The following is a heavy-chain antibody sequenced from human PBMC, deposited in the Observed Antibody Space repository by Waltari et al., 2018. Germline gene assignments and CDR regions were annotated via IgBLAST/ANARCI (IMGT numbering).Heavy chain of an antibody. V-gene: IGHV1-2*02. Sequence: QVQLVQSGAEVKKPGASVKVSCEASGYTFTGKYIHWVRQPPGQGLEWMGWINPNSGGTHYSQKFQDRVTMTRDTSISTAYMELSSLRSDDTAVYYCAREWVAVLVGATQSLDYWGQGTLVTVSS. J-gene: IGHJ4*02. CDR1: GYTFTGKY. CDR3: AREWVAVLVGATQSLDY. CDR2: INPNSGGT. D-gene: IGHD2-15*01.